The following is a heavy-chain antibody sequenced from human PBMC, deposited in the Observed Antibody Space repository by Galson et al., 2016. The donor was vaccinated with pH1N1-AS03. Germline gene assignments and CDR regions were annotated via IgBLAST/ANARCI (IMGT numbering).Heavy chain of an antibody. J-gene: IGHJ4*02. V-gene: IGHV5-51*01. CDR1: EYSFPNYW. CDR3: ARVRDATSWKYFFDY. Sequence: QSGAEVKKPGESLKISCKGSEYSFPNYWIAWVRQIPGKGLEWVGLIYPGDSDTRYSPSFQGQVTFSADKSIDTAYLQWSSLQASDTALYYCARVRDATSWKYFFDYWGQGTLVTVSS. CDR2: IYPGDSDT. D-gene: IGHD1-1*01.